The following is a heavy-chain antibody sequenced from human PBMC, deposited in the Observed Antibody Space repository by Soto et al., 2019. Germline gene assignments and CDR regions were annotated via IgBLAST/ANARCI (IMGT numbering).Heavy chain of an antibody. D-gene: IGHD2-2*01. CDR2: IWYDGSNK. J-gene: IGHJ3*02. Sequence: QVQLLESGGGVVQPGRSLRLSCAASGFTFSSYGMHWVRQAPGKGLEWVAVIWYDGSNKYYADSVKGRFTISRDNSKNTLYLQMNSLRAEDTAVYYCARDMGDIGVVPAAADAFDIWGQGPMVTVSS. V-gene: IGHV3-33*01. CDR1: GFTFSSYG. CDR3: ARDMGDIGVVPAAADAFDI.